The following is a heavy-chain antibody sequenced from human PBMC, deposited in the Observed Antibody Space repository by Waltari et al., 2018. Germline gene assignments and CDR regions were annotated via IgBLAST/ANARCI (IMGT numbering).Heavy chain of an antibody. V-gene: IGHV1-69*04. CDR1: GGTFGSYA. Sequence: QVQLVQSGAEVKKPGSSVKVSCKASGGTFGSYAISWVRQAPGQGLEWMGGIIPILGIANYAQKFQGRVTITADESTSTAYMELSSLRSEDTAVYYCASHPPMVGATRGAFDIWGQGTMVTVSS. D-gene: IGHD1-26*01. CDR3: ASHPPMVGATRGAFDI. CDR2: IIPILGIA. J-gene: IGHJ3*02.